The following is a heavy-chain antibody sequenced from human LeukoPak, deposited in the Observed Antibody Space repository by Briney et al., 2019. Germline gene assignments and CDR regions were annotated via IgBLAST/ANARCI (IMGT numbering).Heavy chain of an antibody. CDR2: ISGSGGST. V-gene: IGHV3-23*01. J-gene: IGHJ4*02. Sequence: GGSLRLSCAASGFTFSCYAMSWVRQAPGKGLEWVSAISGSGGSTYYADSVKGRFTISRDNSKNTLYLQMNSLRAEDTAVYYCAKALYYYDSSGYLHWGQGTLVTVSS. D-gene: IGHD3-22*01. CDR1: GFTFSCYA. CDR3: AKALYYYDSSGYLH.